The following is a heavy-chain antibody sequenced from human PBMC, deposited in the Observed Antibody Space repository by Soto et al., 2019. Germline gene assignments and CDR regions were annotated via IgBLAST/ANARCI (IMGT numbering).Heavy chain of an antibody. J-gene: IGHJ4*02. V-gene: IGHV1-24*01. Sequence: ASVKGSCKVSGYTLTELSMHWVRQAPGKGLEWMGGFDPEDGETIYAQQFQGRVTMTEDTSTDTAYMELSSLRSEDTAVYYCATGVIVVVPAAIFDYWGQGTLVTVSS. CDR2: FDPEDGET. CDR1: GYTLTELS. CDR3: ATGVIVVVPAAIFDY. D-gene: IGHD2-2*01.